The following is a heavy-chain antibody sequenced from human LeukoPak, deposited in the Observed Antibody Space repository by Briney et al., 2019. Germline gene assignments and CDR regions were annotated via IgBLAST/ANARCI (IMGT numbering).Heavy chain of an antibody. V-gene: IGHV1-69*05. Sequence: PVKVSCKASGGTFSSYAISWVRQAPGQGLEWMGGIIPIFGTANYAQKFQGRVTITTDESTSAAYMELSSLRSEDTAVYCCARVRASQRAWFDPWGQGTLVTVSS. CDR2: IIPIFGTA. CDR1: GGTFSSYA. CDR3: ARVRASQRAWFDP. J-gene: IGHJ5*02.